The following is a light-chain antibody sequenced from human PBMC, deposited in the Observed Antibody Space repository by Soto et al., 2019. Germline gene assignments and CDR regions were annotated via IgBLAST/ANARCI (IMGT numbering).Light chain of an antibody. CDR2: EDD. J-gene: IGLJ1*01. CDR1: SSHIGKNY. CDR3: GTWDDSLSAYV. Sequence: QSVLTQPPSVSAAPRQKVTISCSGGSSHIGKNYVSWYQQLPGTAPKLLIYEDDKRPSGTPDRFSGSKSGTSVTLDITGLQTGDEADYYCGTWDDSLSAYVFGTGTKLTVL. V-gene: IGLV1-51*01.